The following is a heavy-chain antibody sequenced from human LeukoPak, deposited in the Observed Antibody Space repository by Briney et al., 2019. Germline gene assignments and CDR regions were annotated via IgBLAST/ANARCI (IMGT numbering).Heavy chain of an antibody. CDR2: ISSSGSTI. D-gene: IGHD1-26*01. Sequence: GSLRLSCAASGFTFSSYEMNWVRQAPGKGLEWVSYISSSGSTIYYADSVKGRFTISRDNAKNTLYLQMNSLRAEDMALYYCAKGIGSSTNFDAFDIWGQGTTVTVSS. CDR1: GFTFSSYE. CDR3: AKGIGSSTNFDAFDI. V-gene: IGHV3-48*03. J-gene: IGHJ3*02.